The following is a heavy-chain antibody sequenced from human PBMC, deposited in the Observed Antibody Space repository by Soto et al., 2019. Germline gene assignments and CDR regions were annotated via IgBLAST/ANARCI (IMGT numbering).Heavy chain of an antibody. CDR1: GFTFSSYA. J-gene: IGHJ4*02. CDR3: AKGSSYYYDSGSYFDY. CDR2: ISGSGGST. Sequence: EVQLLESGGGLVQPGGSLRLSCAASGFTFSSYAMSWVRQAPGKGLEWVSVISGSGGSTYHADSVKGRFTISRDNSKNTLYLQMNSLRAEDTAVYYCAKGSSYYYDSGSYFDYWGQGTLVTVSS. D-gene: IGHD3-10*01. V-gene: IGHV3-23*01.